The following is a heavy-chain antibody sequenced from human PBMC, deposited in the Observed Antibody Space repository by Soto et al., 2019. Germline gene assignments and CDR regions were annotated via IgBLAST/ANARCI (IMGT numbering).Heavy chain of an antibody. J-gene: IGHJ3*01. CDR1: GFTFSSYG. Sequence: QVQLVESGGGVVQPGRSLRLSCAASGFTFSSYGIHWVRQAPGKGLEWVAVIWYDGINKYYADSVKGRFTISRDNSKNPVYLQMNSLRGEDTAVYYCARDEFGDAYDVWGQGTMVTVSS. V-gene: IGHV3-33*01. D-gene: IGHD3-16*01. CDR2: IWYDGINK. CDR3: ARDEFGDAYDV.